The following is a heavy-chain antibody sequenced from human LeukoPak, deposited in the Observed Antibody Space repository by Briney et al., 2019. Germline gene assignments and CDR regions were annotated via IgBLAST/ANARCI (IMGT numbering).Heavy chain of an antibody. CDR1: GYTFNTYD. Sequence: ASVTVSFTASGYTFNTYDINWVRQTGGQGLEWMGWMSPNSGNTAYSQKFQGRVTMSRNTSIATVYMEVSSLTSDDTAVYFCARARGAPYRHPFVERIAPYYFDDWGQGTLVTVSS. D-gene: IGHD2-21*01. CDR2: MSPNSGNT. J-gene: IGHJ4*02. V-gene: IGHV1-8*01. CDR3: ARARGAPYRHPFVERIAPYYFDD.